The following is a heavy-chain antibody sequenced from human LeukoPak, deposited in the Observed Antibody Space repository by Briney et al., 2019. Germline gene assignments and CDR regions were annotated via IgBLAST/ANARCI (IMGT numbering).Heavy chain of an antibody. CDR2: IYYSGST. J-gene: IGHJ5*02. D-gene: IGHD2-15*01. V-gene: IGHV4-59*08. CDR1: GGSISSYY. CDR3: ASYLGYCSGGSCSNWFDP. Sequence: PSETLSLTCTVSGGSISSYYWSWIRQPPGKGLEWIGYIYYSGSTNYNPSLKSRVTISVDTSKNQFSLKLSSVTAADTAVYYCASYLGYCSGGSCSNWFDPWGQGTLVTVSS.